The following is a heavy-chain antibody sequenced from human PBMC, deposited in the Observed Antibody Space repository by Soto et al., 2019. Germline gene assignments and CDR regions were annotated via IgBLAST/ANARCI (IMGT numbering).Heavy chain of an antibody. CDR1: GYTFTSYD. CDR3: ASNSGYSYGFDDAFDI. J-gene: IGHJ3*02. V-gene: IGHV1-8*01. CDR2: MNPNSGNT. Sequence: GASVKVSCKASGYTFTSYDINWVRQATGQGLEWMGWMNPNSGNTGYAQKFQGRVTMTRNTSISTAYMELSSLRSEDTAVYYCASNSGYSYGFDDAFDIWGQGTMVTVSS. D-gene: IGHD5-18*01.